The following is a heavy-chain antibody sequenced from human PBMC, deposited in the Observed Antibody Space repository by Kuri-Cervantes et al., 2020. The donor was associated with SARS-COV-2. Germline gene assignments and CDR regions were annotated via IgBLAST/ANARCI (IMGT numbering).Heavy chain of an antibody. CDR3: ASERWELSWFDP. V-gene: IGHV3-30*03. CDR2: ISYDGSNK. J-gene: IGHJ5*02. D-gene: IGHD1-26*01. CDR1: GFTFSSYG. Sequence: GESLKISCAASGFTFSSYGMHWVRQAPGKGLEWVAVISYDGSNKYYADSVKGRFTISRDNSKNTLYLQMNSLRAEDTAVYYCASERWELSWFDPWGQRTLVTVSS.